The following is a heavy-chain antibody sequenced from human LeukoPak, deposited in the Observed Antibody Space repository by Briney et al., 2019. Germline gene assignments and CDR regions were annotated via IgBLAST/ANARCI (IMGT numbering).Heavy chain of an antibody. CDR1: GVTVGSSY. J-gene: IGHJ4*02. V-gene: IGHV3-66*01. CDR2: IYSGGDT. Sequence: PGGSLRLSCAASGVTVGSSYMTWVRQAPGRGLEWVSTIYSGGDTYDADSVKGRFVISRDTSRNTLLLQMNSLRVEDTAVYFCARVRHDSSGYYSGFDYWGQGTLVTVSS. D-gene: IGHD3-22*01. CDR3: ARVRHDSSGYYSGFDY.